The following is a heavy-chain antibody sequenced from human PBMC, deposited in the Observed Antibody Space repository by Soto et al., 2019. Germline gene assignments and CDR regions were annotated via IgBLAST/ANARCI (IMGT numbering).Heavy chain of an antibody. V-gene: IGHV4-30-4*01. CDR3: ARGDYYEIFDY. CDR1: GGSISSGDYY. J-gene: IGHJ4*02. CDR2: IYDSGST. Sequence: SETLSLTCTVSGGSISSGDYYWSWIRQPPGKGLEWIGYIYDSGSTYYNPSLKSRVTISVDTSKNQFSLKLSAVTAADTAVYYCARGDYYEIFDYWGQGXLVTVSS. D-gene: IGHD3-22*01.